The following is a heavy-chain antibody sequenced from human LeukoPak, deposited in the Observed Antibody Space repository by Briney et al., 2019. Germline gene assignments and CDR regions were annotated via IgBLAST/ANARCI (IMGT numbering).Heavy chain of an antibody. V-gene: IGHV3-21*01. J-gene: IGHJ6*03. CDR1: GFTVSSDS. Sequence: GGSLRLSCTVSGFTVSSDSMSWVRQAPGKGLEWVSSISSSSSYIYYADSVKGRFTISRDNAKNSLYLQMNSLRTEDTAVYYCARDEQIAAAGTIIPYYYYYYMDVWGKGTTVTVSS. D-gene: IGHD6-13*01. CDR2: ISSSSSYI. CDR3: ARDEQIAAAGTIIPYYYYYYMDV.